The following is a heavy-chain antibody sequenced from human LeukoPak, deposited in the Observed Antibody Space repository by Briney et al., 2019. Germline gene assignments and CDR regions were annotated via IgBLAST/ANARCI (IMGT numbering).Heavy chain of an antibody. Sequence: SETLSLTCTVSGGSISSGGYYWSWIRQPPGKGLEWIGYINHSGSTNYNPSLKSRVTISVDTSKNQFSLKLSSVTAADTAVYYCARDWSRRGYFGYWGQGTLVTVSS. J-gene: IGHJ4*02. V-gene: IGHV4-30-2*01. CDR3: ARDWSRRGYFGY. D-gene: IGHD1-14*01. CDR1: GGSISSGGYY. CDR2: INHSGST.